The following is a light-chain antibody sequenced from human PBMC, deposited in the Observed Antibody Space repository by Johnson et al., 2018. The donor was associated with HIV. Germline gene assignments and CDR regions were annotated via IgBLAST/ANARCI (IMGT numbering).Light chain of an antibody. Sequence: QSVLTQPPSVSAAPGQKVTISCSGSSSNIGNNYVSWYQQLPGTAPKLLIYDNNKRPSGIPDRFSGSKSGTSATLAITGLQTGDEADYYCGTWDSSLSAGEVFVPGTKVTVL. CDR1: SSNIGNNY. V-gene: IGLV1-51*01. J-gene: IGLJ1*01. CDR2: DNN. CDR3: GTWDSSLSAGEV.